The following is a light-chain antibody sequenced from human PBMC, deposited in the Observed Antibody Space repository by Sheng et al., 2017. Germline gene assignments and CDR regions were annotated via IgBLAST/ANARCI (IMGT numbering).Light chain of an antibody. CDR2: GAS. J-gene: IGKJ5*01. CDR1: ESVDSY. Sequence: EIVMTQSPATLSVSPGERATLSCRASESVDSYVTWYQQKPGQAPRLLIYGASSRATGIPDRFTGSGSGTDFTLTINRVESEDFAVYYCQQYGGSPRITFGQGTRLEVK. CDR3: QQYGGSPRIT. V-gene: IGKV3-20*01.